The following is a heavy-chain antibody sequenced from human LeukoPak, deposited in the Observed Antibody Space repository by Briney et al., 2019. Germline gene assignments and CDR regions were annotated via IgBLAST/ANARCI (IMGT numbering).Heavy chain of an antibody. J-gene: IGHJ4*02. V-gene: IGHV3-21*01. CDR2: ISSSSSFI. D-gene: IGHD2-15*01. CDR1: GFTFSSYS. CDR3: ARHSGHDFDY. Sequence: GGSLRLSCAASGFTFSSYSMNWVRQAPGKGLEWVSSISSSSSFIYYADSVKGRFTISRDNAKNSLYLQMNSLRAEDTAVYYCARHSGHDFDYWGQGTLVTVSS.